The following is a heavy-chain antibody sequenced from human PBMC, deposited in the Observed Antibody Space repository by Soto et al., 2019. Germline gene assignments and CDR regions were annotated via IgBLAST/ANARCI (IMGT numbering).Heavy chain of an antibody. CDR3: ARQGRAVSSYYFDY. J-gene: IGHJ4*02. Sequence: EVQLVESGGGLVQPGGSLRLSCAASGFTFSSYAMHWVRQAPGKGLEYVSAISSNGGRTYYANSVKGRFTISRDNSKNTLYLQMGSLRAEDMALYYCARQGRAVSSYYFDYWGQGTLVTVSS. D-gene: IGHD3-10*01. CDR2: ISSNGGRT. CDR1: GFTFSSYA. V-gene: IGHV3-64*01.